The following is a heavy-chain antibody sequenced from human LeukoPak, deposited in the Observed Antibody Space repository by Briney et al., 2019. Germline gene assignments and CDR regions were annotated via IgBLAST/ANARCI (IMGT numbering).Heavy chain of an antibody. Sequence: GGSLSLSCAASGFTFSSYAMHWVRQAPGKGLEWVAVISYDGSNKYYADSVKGRFTISRDNSKNTPYLQMNSLRAEDTAVYYCARGRYWNDFWSGYSLRWGQGTLVTVSS. D-gene: IGHD3-3*01. CDR1: GFTFSSYA. CDR3: ARGRYWNDFWSGYSLR. CDR2: ISYDGSNK. J-gene: IGHJ4*02. V-gene: IGHV3-30-3*01.